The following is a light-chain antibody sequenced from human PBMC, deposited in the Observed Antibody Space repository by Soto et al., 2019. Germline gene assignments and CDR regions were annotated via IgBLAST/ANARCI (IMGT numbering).Light chain of an antibody. J-gene: IGLJ1*01. CDR1: SSDVGGYNF. CDR3: SSYTSSTTYV. CDR2: DVS. V-gene: IGLV2-14*03. Sequence: QSALTQPASVSGSPGQSITISCTGTSSDVGGYNFVSWYQHHPGKAPKLMIYDVSNRPPGVSDRFSGSKSGITASLTISGLQAEDEADYYCSSYTSSTTYVFGTGTQLTVL.